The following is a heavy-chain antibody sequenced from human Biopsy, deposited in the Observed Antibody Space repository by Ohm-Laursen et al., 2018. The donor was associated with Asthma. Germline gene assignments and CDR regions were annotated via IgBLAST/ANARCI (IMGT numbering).Heavy chain of an antibody. CDR1: GGSINSSTW. D-gene: IGHD2-15*01. Sequence: PPGTLSLTCTVSGGSINSSTWWSWVRQPPGKGLEWIGEFFHTGSTNYNRSLKSRVTMSVDTPKNQFSLKLTSVTVADTAVYYCARGGYCSGGDCYLRRPSYPVSYFDLWGRGTVVTVSS. V-gene: IGHV4-4*03. J-gene: IGHJ2*01. CDR3: ARGGYCSGGDCYLRRPSYPVSYFDL. CDR2: FFHTGST.